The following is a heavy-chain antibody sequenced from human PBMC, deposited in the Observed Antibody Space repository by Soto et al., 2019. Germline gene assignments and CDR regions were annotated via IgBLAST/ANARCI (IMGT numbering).Heavy chain of an antibody. CDR1: GCSISSYY. CDR2: IYYSGIT. V-gene: IGHV4-59*01. J-gene: IGHJ6*02. Sequence: SETLSLTCTFSGCSISSYYWSWIRQPPGKGLEWIGYIYYSGITNYNPSLKSRVTISVDTSKNQFSLKLSSVTAADTAVYYCARYKSNYYYGMDVWGQGTTVTVSS. CDR3: ARYKSNYYYGMDV. D-gene: IGHD1-20*01.